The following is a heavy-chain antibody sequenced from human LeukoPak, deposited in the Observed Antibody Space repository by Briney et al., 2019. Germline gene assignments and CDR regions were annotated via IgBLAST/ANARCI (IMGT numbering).Heavy chain of an antibody. Sequence: GGSLRLSCAASGFTFSSYSMNWVRQAPGKGLEWVSYISSSSNTIYYADSVQGRFTISRDNAKNSLYLQMNSLRAEDTAVYYYARDPATYGSYYYYYYMDVWGKGTTVTVSS. V-gene: IGHV3-48*01. CDR2: ISSSSNTI. CDR1: GFTFSSYS. J-gene: IGHJ6*03. D-gene: IGHD2-21*01. CDR3: ARDPATYGSYYYYYYMDV.